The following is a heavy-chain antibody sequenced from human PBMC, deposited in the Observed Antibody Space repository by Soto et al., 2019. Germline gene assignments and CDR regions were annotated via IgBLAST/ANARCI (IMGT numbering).Heavy chain of an antibody. CDR3: ARDARGGYSYGLPS. J-gene: IGHJ5*02. D-gene: IGHD5-18*01. V-gene: IGHV1-69*13. CDR1: GGTFSSYA. CDR2: IIPIFGTA. Sequence: SVKVSCKACGGTFSSYAISWVRQAPGQGLEWMGGIIPIFGTANYAQKFQGRVTITADESTSTAYMELSSLRYEDTDVYYCARDARGGYSYGLPSWGRGTLVPVSS.